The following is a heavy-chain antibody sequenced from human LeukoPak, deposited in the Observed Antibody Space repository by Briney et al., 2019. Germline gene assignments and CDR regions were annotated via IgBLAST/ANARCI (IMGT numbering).Heavy chain of an antibody. CDR2: TYYRSKWYN. CDR1: GDSVSSSSAA. J-gene: IGHJ4*02. Sequence: SQTLSLTCAISGDSVSSSSAAWNWIRQSPSRGLEWLGRTYYRSKWYNDYAVSVKSRITINPDTSKNQFSLQLNSVTPEDTAVYYCARDRIEYDSSGYYFPFDYWGQGTLVTVSS. CDR3: ARDRIEYDSSGYYFPFDY. D-gene: IGHD3-22*01. V-gene: IGHV6-1*01.